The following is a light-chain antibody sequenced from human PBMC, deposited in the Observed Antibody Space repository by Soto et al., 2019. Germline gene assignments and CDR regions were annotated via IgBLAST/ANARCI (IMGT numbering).Light chain of an antibody. V-gene: IGLV2-23*01. J-gene: IGLJ1*01. CDR3: CSYAGSSTLV. Sequence: PASVSGSPGQSITISCTGTSSDVGSYNLVSWYQQHPGKAPKLMIYEGSKRPSGVSNRFSGSKSGNTDTLTIPGLQAENEADYYCCSYAGSSTLVFGTGTKVPVL. CDR1: SSDVGSYNL. CDR2: EGS.